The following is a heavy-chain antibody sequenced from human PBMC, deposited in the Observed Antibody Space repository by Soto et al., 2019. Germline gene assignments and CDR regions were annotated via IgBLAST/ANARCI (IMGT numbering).Heavy chain of an antibody. J-gene: IGHJ3*02. CDR3: ARDRCSGGSCYRYDAFDI. CDR1: GGTFSSYT. CDR2: IIPILGIA. V-gene: IGHV1-69*04. D-gene: IGHD2-15*01. Sequence: SVKVSCKASGGTFSSYTISWVRQAPGQGLEWMGRIIPILGIANYAQKFQGRVTITADKSTSTAYMELSSLRSEDTAVYYCARDRCSGGSCYRYDAFDIWGQGTMVTVSS.